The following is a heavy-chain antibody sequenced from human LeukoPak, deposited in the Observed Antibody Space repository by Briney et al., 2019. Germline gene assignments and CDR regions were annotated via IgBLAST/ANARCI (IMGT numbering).Heavy chain of an antibody. V-gene: IGHV4-30-4*01. CDR3: ATKIYYYDSSGYYHDAFDI. Sequence: SQTLSLTCTVSGGSISSGDYYWSWIRQPPGKGLEWIGYIYYSGSTYYNPSLKGRVTISVDTSKNQFSLKLSSVTAADTAVYYCATKIYYYDSSGYYHDAFDIWGQGTMVTVSS. CDR1: GGSISSGDYY. J-gene: IGHJ3*02. CDR2: IYYSGST. D-gene: IGHD3-22*01.